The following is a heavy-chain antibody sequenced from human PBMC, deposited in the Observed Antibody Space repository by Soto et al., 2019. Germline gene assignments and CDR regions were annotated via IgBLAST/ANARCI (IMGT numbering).Heavy chain of an antibody. CDR2: IYPGDSDT. V-gene: IGHV5-51*01. CDR1: GYRFSTYW. J-gene: IGHJ4*02. Sequence: GESLKISCKASGYRFSTYWIGWVRQRPGKGPEWMAIIYPGDSDTRENPSFQGQVTISADKSSNTVHLQWRSLKASDTAIYYCARLGGIVDTGTWIQWGQGTPVTISS. D-gene: IGHD5-18*01. CDR3: ARLGGIVDTGTWIQ.